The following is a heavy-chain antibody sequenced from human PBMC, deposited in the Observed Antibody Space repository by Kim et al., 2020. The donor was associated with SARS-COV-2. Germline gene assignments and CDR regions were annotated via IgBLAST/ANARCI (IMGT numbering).Heavy chain of an antibody. D-gene: IGHD3-10*01. V-gene: IGHV4-34*01. CDR1: GGSFSGYY. CDR3: ARAFPMVDELD. CDR2: INHSGST. Sequence: SETLSLTCAVYGGSFSGYYWSWIRQPPGKGLEWIGEINHSGSTNYNPSLKSRVTISVDTSKNQFSLKLSSVTAADTAVYYCARAFPMVDELDWGQGTLVTVSS. J-gene: IGHJ4*02.